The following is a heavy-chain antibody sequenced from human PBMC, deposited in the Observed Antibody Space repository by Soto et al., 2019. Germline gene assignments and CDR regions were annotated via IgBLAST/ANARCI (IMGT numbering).Heavy chain of an antibody. J-gene: IGHJ6*02. CDR1: GYTFTSYY. D-gene: IGHD1-26*01. V-gene: IGHV1-46*01. Sequence: QVQLVQSGAEVKKPGASVKASCKASGYTFTSYYMHWVRQAPGQGLEWMGIINPSGGSTSYAQTFQGIVTMTRDTSTITVYMELSSLRSEDTAVYYCARGLGSQYYYGMDVCGQGTTVTVSS. CDR2: INPSGGST. CDR3: ARGLGSQYYYGMDV.